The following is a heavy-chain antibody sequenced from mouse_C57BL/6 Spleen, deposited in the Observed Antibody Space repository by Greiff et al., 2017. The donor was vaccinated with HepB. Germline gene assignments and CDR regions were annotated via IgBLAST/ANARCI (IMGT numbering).Heavy chain of an antibody. CDR1: GYAFTNYL. J-gene: IGHJ2*01. V-gene: IGHV1-54*01. CDR3: ARPLGY. CDR2: INPGSGGT. Sequence: VQLQESGAELVRPGTSVKVSCKASGYAFTNYLIEWVKQRPGQGLEWIGVINPGSGGTNYNEKFKGKATLTADKSSSTAYMQLSSLTSEDSAVYFCARPLGYWGQGTTLTVSS.